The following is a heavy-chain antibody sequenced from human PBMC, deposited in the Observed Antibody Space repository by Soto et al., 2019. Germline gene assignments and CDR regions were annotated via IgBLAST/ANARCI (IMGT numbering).Heavy chain of an antibody. D-gene: IGHD3-22*01. CDR1: GDSISSSTYY. CDR2: IYYSGTT. Sequence: QVQLQESGPGLVKPSETLSLTCTVSGDSISSSTYYWGWIRQPPGQGLEWIGSIYYSGTTYYNPSLNSRVXXSXDXXRIHFSLKLISVTAGDTAVYYCARQSYDSSDYFDYWGQGTLVTVSS. J-gene: IGHJ4*02. CDR3: ARQSYDSSDYFDY. V-gene: IGHV4-39*01.